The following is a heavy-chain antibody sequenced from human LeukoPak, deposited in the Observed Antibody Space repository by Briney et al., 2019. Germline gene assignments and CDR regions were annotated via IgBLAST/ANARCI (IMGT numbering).Heavy chain of an antibody. CDR2: IWYDGSNK. Sequence: GGSLRLSCAASGFTFSNYGMHWVRQAPGKGLEWVAVIWYDGSNKYYADSVKGRFTISRDNSKNTLYLQMNSLRAEDTAVYYCAHTYYYDSSGYYLDYWGQGTLVTVSS. J-gene: IGHJ4*02. V-gene: IGHV3-33*01. D-gene: IGHD3-22*01. CDR1: GFTFSNYG. CDR3: AHTYYYDSSGYYLDY.